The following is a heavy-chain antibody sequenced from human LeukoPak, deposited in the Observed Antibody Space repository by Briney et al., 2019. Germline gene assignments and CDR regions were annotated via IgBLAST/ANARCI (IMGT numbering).Heavy chain of an antibody. J-gene: IGHJ4*02. CDR1: GGSISSYY. D-gene: IGHD2-2*02. Sequence: SETLSLTCTVSGGSISSYYWSWIRQPAGKGLEWIGRIYTSGSTNYNPSLKSRVTMSVDTSKNQFSLKLSSVTAADTAVYYCARACSSTSCYMSYHFDYWGQGTLVTVSS. V-gene: IGHV4-4*07. CDR3: ARACSSTSCYMSYHFDY. CDR2: IYTSGST.